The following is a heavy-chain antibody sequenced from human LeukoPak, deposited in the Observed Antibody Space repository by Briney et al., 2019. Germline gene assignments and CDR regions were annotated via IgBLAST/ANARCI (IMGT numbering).Heavy chain of an antibody. CDR3: AREVVAAPGTVDY. D-gene: IGHD6-13*01. CDR1: GDSISNYY. V-gene: IGHV4-59*01. J-gene: IGHJ4*01. Sequence: SETLSLTCTVTGDSISNYYWSWIRQPPGKGLEWIGNIYSSGSTNYNPSLKSRDTISVDTSKNQFSLKLSSVTAADTAVYYCAREVVAAPGTVDYWGQGTLVTVSS. CDR2: IYSSGST.